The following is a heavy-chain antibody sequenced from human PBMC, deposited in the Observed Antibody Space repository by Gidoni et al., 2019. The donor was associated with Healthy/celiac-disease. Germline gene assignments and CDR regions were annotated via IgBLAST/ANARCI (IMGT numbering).Heavy chain of an antibody. J-gene: IGHJ4*02. CDR3: ARDGVCGGDCRNFDY. CDR1: GFTFSSYE. CDR2: ISCSGSTI. Sequence: EVQLVESGGGLVQPGGSLRLPCAASGFTFSSYEMNWVRHAPGKVLGWVSYISCSGSTIYYADSVKGRFTISRDNAKNSLYLQMNSLRAEDTAVYYCARDGVCGGDCRNFDYWGQGTLVTVSS. V-gene: IGHV3-48*03. D-gene: IGHD2-21*02.